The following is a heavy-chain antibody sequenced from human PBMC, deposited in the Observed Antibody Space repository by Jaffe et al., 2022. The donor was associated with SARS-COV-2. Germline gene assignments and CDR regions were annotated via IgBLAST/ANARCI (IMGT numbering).Heavy chain of an antibody. CDR2: ISGSGGST. CDR1: GFTFSSYA. J-gene: IGHJ4*02. D-gene: IGHD2-2*01. Sequence: EVQLVESGGGLVQPGGSLRLSCAASGFTFSSYAMSWVRQAPGKGLEWVSAISGSGGSTYYADSVKGRFTISRDNSKNTLYLQMNSLRAEDTAVYYCAKAGRDCSSTSCLGVYYFDYWGQGTLVTVSS. V-gene: IGHV3-23*04. CDR3: AKAGRDCSSTSCLGVYYFDY.